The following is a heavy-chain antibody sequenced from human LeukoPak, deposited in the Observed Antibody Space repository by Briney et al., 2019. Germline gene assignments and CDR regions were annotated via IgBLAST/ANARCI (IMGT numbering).Heavy chain of an antibody. J-gene: IGHJ3*02. CDR1: GFTFDDYA. CDR2: ISWNSGSI. V-gene: IGHV3-9*01. CDR3: AADSSGWYLNAFDI. D-gene: IGHD6-19*01. Sequence: AGGSLRLSCAASGFTFDDYAMHWVRQAPGKGLEWVSGISWNSGSIGYADSVKGRFTISRDNAKNSLYLQMNSLRAEDTALYYCAADSSGWYLNAFDIWGQGTMVTVSS.